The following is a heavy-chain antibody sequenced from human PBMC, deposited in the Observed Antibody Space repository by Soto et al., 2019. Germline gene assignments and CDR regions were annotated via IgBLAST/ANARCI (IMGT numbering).Heavy chain of an antibody. J-gene: IGHJ4*02. Sequence: EVQLLESGGGLVQPGGSLRLSCTASGITFSSYAMSWVRQAPGKGPQWVSSMSVSGDSTYYADSVKGRFTISRDTSKNTLYLQMNSRRAEDTAVYYGAKDLGSSPPGAFWGQGALVTVSS. V-gene: IGHV3-23*01. CDR1: GITFSSYA. D-gene: IGHD6-13*01. CDR3: AKDLGSSPPGAF. CDR2: MSVSGDST.